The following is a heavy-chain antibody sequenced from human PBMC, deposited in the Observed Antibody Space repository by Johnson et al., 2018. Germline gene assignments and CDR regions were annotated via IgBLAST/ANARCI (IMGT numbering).Heavy chain of an antibody. V-gene: IGHV3-30*03. Sequence: VQLLESGGGVVQPGRSLRLSCAASGFTFSSYGMHWVRQTPGKGLEWVAIISYDGSNKYYADSVKGRFTISRDNSKNTRYLQMNSLGAEDTAVYYCARAAATKQLVPNFDYYYYYMDVWGKGTTVTGSS. CDR1: GFTFSSYG. CDR2: ISYDGSNK. CDR3: ARAAATKQLVPNFDYYYYYMDV. D-gene: IGHD6-6*01. J-gene: IGHJ6*03.